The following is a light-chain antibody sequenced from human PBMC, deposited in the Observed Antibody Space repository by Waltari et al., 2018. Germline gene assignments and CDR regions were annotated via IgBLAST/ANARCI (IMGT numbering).Light chain of an antibody. CDR3: QQYDNLPSIT. CDR1: QEISNH. V-gene: IGKV1-33*01. J-gene: IGKJ5*01. CDR2: YAA. Sequence: DIQMTQSPSSLSASVGDRVTITCQASQEISNHLNWYKHKPGKAPKILIYYAANLQTGVPSRLRGSRSGTYFTFTISSLQPEDIATYYCQQYDNLPSITFGQGTRLEIK.